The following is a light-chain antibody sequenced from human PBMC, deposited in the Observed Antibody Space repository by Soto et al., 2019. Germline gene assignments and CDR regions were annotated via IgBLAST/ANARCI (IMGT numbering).Light chain of an antibody. Sequence: EIGLTQSPGTLSLSPGERATLSCRASQSVSSSYLAWYQQKPGQAPRLLIYGASSRATGIPDRFSGSGSRTDFTLTISRLEPEDFSVYYCQQYGSSPPLTFGGGTKVEIK. CDR2: GAS. CDR3: QQYGSSPPLT. CDR1: QSVSSSY. V-gene: IGKV3-20*01. J-gene: IGKJ4*01.